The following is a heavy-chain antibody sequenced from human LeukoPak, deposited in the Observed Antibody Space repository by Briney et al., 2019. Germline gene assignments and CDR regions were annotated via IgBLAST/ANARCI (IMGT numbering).Heavy chain of an antibody. D-gene: IGHD5/OR15-5a*01. CDR3: ARRFDFVYDYVYYFDS. J-gene: IGHJ4*02. Sequence: SETLSLTCNVSGFSITSSYYWSWIRQPPGKGLEWIGSIYHSGSTYYNPSLKSRVTMSVDTSKNQFSLNPSSVTAADTAVYYCARRFDFVYDYVYYFDSWGQGTLVTVSS. V-gene: IGHV4-38-2*02. CDR2: IYHSGST. CDR1: GFSITSSYY.